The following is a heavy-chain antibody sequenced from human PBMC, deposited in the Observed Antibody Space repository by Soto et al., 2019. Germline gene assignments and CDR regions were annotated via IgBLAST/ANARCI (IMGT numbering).Heavy chain of an antibody. Sequence: PGGSLRLSCAASGFTSSSYAMSWVRQAPGEGLEWVSAISGSGGSTYYADSVKGRFTISRDNSKNTLYLQMNSLRAEDTAVYYCAKVRLFSRYYMAVWGKGTTVTVSS. CDR3: AKVRLFSRYYMAV. J-gene: IGHJ6*03. CDR1: GFTSSSYA. V-gene: IGHV3-23*01. CDR2: ISGSGGST. D-gene: IGHD3-9*01.